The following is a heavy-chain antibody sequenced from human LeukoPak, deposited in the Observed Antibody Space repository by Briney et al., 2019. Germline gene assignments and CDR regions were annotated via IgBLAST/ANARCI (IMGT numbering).Heavy chain of an antibody. CDR3: ARGVPAAIVWSGGNWFDP. V-gene: IGHV4-30-2*01. Sequence: SETLSLTCTVSGGSISSGGYYWSWIRQPPGKGLEWIGYIYHSGSTYYNPSLKSRVTISVDRSKNQFSLKLSSVTAADTAVYYCARGVPAAIVWSGGNWFDPWGQGTLVTVSS. D-gene: IGHD2-2*02. CDR1: GGSISSGGYY. CDR2: IYHSGST. J-gene: IGHJ5*02.